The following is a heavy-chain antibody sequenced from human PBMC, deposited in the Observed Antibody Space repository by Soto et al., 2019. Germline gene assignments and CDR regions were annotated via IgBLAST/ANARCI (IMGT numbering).Heavy chain of an antibody. J-gene: IGHJ6*02. CDR3: ARVQASRYGMDV. CDR1: GGSISSYY. Sequence: SETVSLTCTVSGGSISSYYWSWIRQPPGKGLEWVGYIYYSGSTNYNPSLKSRVTISVDTSKNQFSLKLSSVTAADTAVYYCARVQASRYGMDVWGQGTTVTVSS. CDR2: IYYSGST. V-gene: IGHV4-59*01.